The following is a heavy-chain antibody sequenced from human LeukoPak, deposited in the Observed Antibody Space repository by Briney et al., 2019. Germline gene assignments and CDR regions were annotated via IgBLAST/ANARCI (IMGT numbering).Heavy chain of an antibody. V-gene: IGHV4-30-4*01. CDR1: GDSISSGDYY. CDR3: ARLSVGAADY. D-gene: IGHD1-26*01. J-gene: IGHJ4*02. Sequence: SETLSLTCTVSGDSISSGDYYWSWIRQPPGKGLEWIGYIYYSGSTYYNPSLKSRVTISVDTSKNQFSLKLSSVTAADTAMYYCARLSVGAADYWGQGTLVTVSS. CDR2: IYYSGST.